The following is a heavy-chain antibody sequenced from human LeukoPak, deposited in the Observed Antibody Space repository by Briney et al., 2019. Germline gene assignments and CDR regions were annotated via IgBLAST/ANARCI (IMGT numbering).Heavy chain of an antibody. CDR1: GFTFSSYG. CDR2: ISYDGSNK. D-gene: IGHD3-22*01. CDR3: AKVGEIVVPLDPLAEYFQH. Sequence: AGGSLRLSCAASGFTFSSYGMHWVRQAPGKGLEWVAVISYDGSNKYYADSVKGRFTISRDNSKNTLYLQMNSLRAEDTAVYYCAKVGEIVVPLDPLAEYFQHWGQGTLVTVSS. V-gene: IGHV3-30*18. J-gene: IGHJ1*01.